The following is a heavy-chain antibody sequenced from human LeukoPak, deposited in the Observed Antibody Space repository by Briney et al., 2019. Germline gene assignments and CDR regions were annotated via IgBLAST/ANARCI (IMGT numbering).Heavy chain of an antibody. V-gene: IGHV3-23*01. Sequence: GGSLRLSCAASGFTFDTYTMNWVRQAPGTGLEWVSAISGSGGSTYYADSVKGRFTISRDNSKNTLYLQMNSLRAEDTAVYYCAKGGEFDYWGQGTLVTVSS. D-gene: IGHD3-16*01. J-gene: IGHJ4*02. CDR1: GFTFDTYT. CDR2: ISGSGGST. CDR3: AKGGEFDY.